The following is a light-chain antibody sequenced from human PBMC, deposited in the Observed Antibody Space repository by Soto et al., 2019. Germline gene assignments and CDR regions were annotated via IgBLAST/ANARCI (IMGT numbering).Light chain of an antibody. CDR1: SSDVGSYNP. CDR3: CSFARGSGFV. V-gene: IGLV2-23*01. Sequence: QSALTQPASVSGSPGQSITISCTGISSDVGSYNPVSWYQQHPGKAPKLIIFEGTKRPSGVSNRFSDNSASLTISGLQSEDEADYYCCSFARGSGFVFGTGTKVTVL. J-gene: IGLJ1*01. CDR2: EGT.